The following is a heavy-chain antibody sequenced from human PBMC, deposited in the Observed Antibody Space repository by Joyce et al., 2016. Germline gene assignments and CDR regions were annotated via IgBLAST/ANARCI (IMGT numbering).Heavy chain of an antibody. J-gene: IGHJ4*02. D-gene: IGHD2-2*01. CDR2: INSDDSRI. Sequence: EVHLVESGGGLVQPGGSLRISCAAYGIIFSSKEMSWVRQAPGKGMEWISSINSDDSRIHYADSVRGRFTISRDNARNSLYLEMNYLRVEDTAIYYCTTPSCANWGQGSLVTVSS. V-gene: IGHV3-48*03. CDR1: GIIFSSKE. CDR3: TTPSCAN.